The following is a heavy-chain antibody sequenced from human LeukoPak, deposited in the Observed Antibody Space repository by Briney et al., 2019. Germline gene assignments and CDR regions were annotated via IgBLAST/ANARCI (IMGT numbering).Heavy chain of an antibody. CDR2: VHLSGTS. Sequence: SETLSLTCAVSGGSILTTNWWSWVRQPPGKGLEWIGEVHLSGTSNYNPSLKSRVSMSIDKSKNQLSLRLTSVTAADTAMYYCARESGAFSPFGFWGQGTLVTVSS. CDR3: ARESGAFSPFGF. CDR1: GGSILTTNW. V-gene: IGHV4-4*02. J-gene: IGHJ4*02. D-gene: IGHD1-26*01.